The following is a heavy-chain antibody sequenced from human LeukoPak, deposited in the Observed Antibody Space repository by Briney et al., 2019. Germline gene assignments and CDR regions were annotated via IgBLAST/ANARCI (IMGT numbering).Heavy chain of an antibody. CDR1: GFTFSSYA. J-gene: IGHJ4*02. D-gene: IGHD6-13*01. Sequence: SGGSLRLSCAASGFTFSSYAMSWVRQAPGKGLEWVSAISGSGGSTYYADSVKGRFTISRDNSKNTLYPQMNSLRAEDTAVYYCAKLQQLVRAYWGQGTLVTVSS. CDR2: ISGSGGST. CDR3: AKLQQLVRAY. V-gene: IGHV3-23*01.